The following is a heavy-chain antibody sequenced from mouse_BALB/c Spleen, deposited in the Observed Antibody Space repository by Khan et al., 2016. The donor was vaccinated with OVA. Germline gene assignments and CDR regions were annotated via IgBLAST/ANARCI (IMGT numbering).Heavy chain of an antibody. V-gene: IGHV1-20*02. CDR3: ARKNGSDCDY. CDR1: GYSFTGYF. CDR2: INPHIGET. Sequence: EVQLQESGPELVKPGASVKISCKASGYSFTGYFMNWVMQSHGKSLEWIGRINPHIGETLYNQKFKGKATLTVDESSRTAHMELRSLASEDSAVYDCARKNGSDCDYWGQGTTLTVSS. J-gene: IGHJ2*01. D-gene: IGHD1-1*01.